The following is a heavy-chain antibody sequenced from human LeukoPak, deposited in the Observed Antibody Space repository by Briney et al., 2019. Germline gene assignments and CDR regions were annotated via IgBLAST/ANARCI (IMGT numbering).Heavy chain of an antibody. V-gene: IGHV1-8*02. CDR1: GSTFSSYD. CDR2: MNPNSGDT. Sequence: ASVKVSCKASGSTFSSYDINWARQATGQGLEWMGWMNPNSGDTGYTQRFQGRVTMTRDTSISTAYMELSSLRSEDTAVYYCARGPYGTGSHFDFWGQGTLVTVSS. D-gene: IGHD3-10*01. CDR3: ARGPYGTGSHFDF. J-gene: IGHJ4*02.